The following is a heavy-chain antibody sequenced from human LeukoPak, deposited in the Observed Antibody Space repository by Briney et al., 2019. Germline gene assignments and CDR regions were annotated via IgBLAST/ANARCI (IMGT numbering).Heavy chain of an antibody. D-gene: IGHD2-15*01. J-gene: IGHJ3*01. V-gene: IGHV1-18*01. CDR1: GYTFTNYD. CDR3: ARAGYCGDGGCRGGSAFDV. Sequence: ASVKVSCKTSGYTFTNYDIYWVRQAPGQGLEGMGWISGYTGDTKYAQILQGRFTVTTDTSTNTAYMELRSLTHDDTAVYYCARAGYCGDGGCRGGSAFDVWGQGTMVTVSS. CDR2: ISGYTGDT.